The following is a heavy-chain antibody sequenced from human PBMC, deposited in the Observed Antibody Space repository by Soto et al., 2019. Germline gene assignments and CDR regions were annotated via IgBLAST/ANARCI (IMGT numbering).Heavy chain of an antibody. CDR1: GFTFSTYW. Sequence: GGSLRLSCAASGFTFSTYWMHWVRQAPGKGLVWVSHINSDGSVTTYADSVKGRFTISRDNAKNTLYLQMSSLRAEDTAVYFCARGASGILTPWGQGTLVTVSS. CDR2: INSDGSVT. CDR3: ARGASGILTP. D-gene: IGHD3-9*01. J-gene: IGHJ5*02. V-gene: IGHV3-74*01.